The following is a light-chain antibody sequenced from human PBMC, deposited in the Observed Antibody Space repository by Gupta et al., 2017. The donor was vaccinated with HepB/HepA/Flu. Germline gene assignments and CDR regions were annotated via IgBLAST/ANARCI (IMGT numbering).Light chain of an antibody. Sequence: QSVLTQPPSASGTPGQRVTISCSGSSSKIGSNTVNWYQQLPGTAPKLLIYSNNQRPSGVPDRFSGSKSGTSASLAISGLQSEDEADYYCAAWDDSLNANWVFGGGTKLTVL. CDR3: AAWDDSLNANWV. J-gene: IGLJ3*02. CDR2: SNN. CDR1: SSKIGSNT. V-gene: IGLV1-44*01.